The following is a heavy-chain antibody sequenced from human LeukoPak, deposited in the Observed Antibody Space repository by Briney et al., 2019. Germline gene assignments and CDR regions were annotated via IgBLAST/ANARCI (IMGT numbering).Heavy chain of an antibody. V-gene: IGHV3-74*01. Sequence: RGSLRLSCAASGFTFNIYRMHWVRQAPGKGVVWVSLISSNGSITSYADYVKGRFTISRDNAKNTVYLQMNSLRVEDTAVYYCARRVGSSESSYYFDYWGQGTLVTVSS. CDR2: ISSNGSIT. CDR3: ARRVGSSESSYYFDY. D-gene: IGHD3-22*01. J-gene: IGHJ4*02. CDR1: GFTFNIYR.